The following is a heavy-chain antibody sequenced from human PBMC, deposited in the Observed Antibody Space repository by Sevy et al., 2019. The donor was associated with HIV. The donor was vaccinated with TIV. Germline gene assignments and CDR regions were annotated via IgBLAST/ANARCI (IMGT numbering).Heavy chain of an antibody. V-gene: IGHV1-2*06. D-gene: IGHD6-13*01. J-gene: IGHJ4*02. CDR1: GYTFTGYY. CDR2: INPNSGGT. CDR3: ARGGSSWYSFDY. Sequence: ASVKVSCKASGYTFTGYYMHWVRQAPGQGLEWMGRINPNSGGTNYAQKFQGRVTMTRDTSISTAYMELSRLGSDDPAVYYCARGGSSWYSFDYWGQGTLVTVSS.